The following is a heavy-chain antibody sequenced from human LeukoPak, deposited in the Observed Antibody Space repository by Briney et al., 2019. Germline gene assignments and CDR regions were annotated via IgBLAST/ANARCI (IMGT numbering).Heavy chain of an antibody. CDR3: ARVPDTYDILTGYDTPLG. CDR1: RFTFSNYS. V-gene: IGHV3-21*06. J-gene: IGHJ4*02. CDR2: ISSSSSYI. Sequence: GGSLRLSCAASRFTFSNYSMNWVRQAPGKGLEWVSFISSSSSYIYYADSVKGRFTISRDNAKNSLYLQMNSLRVEDTAVYYCARVPDTYDILTGYDTPLGWGQGTLVTVSS. D-gene: IGHD3-9*01.